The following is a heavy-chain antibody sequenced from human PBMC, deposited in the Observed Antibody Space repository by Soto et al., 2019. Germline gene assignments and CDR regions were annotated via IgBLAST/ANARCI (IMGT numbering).Heavy chain of an antibody. D-gene: IGHD6-19*01. CDR2: INPNSGGT. J-gene: IGHJ5*02. CDR1: GYTFTGYY. V-gene: IGHV1-2*04. CDR3: AREGSSGWYYKDWFDP. Sequence: ASVKVSCKASGYTFTGYYMHWVRQAPGQGLEWMGWINPNSGGTNYAQKFQGWVTMTRDTSISTAYMELSRLRSDDTAVYYCAREGSSGWYYKDWFDPWGQGTLVTVSS.